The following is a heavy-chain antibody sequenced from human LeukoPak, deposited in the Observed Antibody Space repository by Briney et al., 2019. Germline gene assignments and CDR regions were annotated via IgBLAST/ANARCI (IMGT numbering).Heavy chain of an antibody. CDR1: GFTFDDYT. J-gene: IGHJ6*03. V-gene: IGHV3-43*01. CDR3: AKGSGDIVVGGYYYYMDV. CDR2: ISWDGGST. Sequence: GGSLRLSCAASGFTFDDYTMHWVRQAPGKGLEWVSLISWDGGSTYYADSVKGRFTISRDNSKSSLYLQMNSLRTEDTALYYCAKGSGDIVVGGYYYYMDVWGKGTTVTISS. D-gene: IGHD2-2*01.